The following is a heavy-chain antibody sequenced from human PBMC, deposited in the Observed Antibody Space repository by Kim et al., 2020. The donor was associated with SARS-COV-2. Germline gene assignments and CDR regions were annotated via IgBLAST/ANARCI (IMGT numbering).Heavy chain of an antibody. Sequence: ASVKVSCKASGYTFTSYGISWVRQAHGQGLEWMGWISAYNGNTNYAQKLQGRVTMTTDTSTSTAYMELRSLRSDDTAVYYCARGGYYDSSGYYYEGFFDYWGQGTLVTVSS. V-gene: IGHV1-18*01. CDR3: ARGGYYDSSGYYYEGFFDY. CDR2: ISAYNGNT. J-gene: IGHJ4*02. D-gene: IGHD3-22*01. CDR1: GYTFTSYG.